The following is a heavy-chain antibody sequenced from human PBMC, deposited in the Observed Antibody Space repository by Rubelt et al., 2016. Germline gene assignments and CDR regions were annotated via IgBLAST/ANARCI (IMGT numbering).Heavy chain of an antibody. CDR2: INHSGST. D-gene: IGHD1-26*01. CDR1: GGSFSGYY. J-gene: IGHJ6*02. V-gene: IGHV4-34*01. Sequence: QVQLQQWGAGLLKPSETLSLTCAVYGGSFSGYYWSWIRQPPGKGLEWIGEINHSGSTNYNPSLKSGVTLSVDTSKNQFSLKLSSVTAADTAVYYCARGRMGFHYYYYGMDVWGQGTTVTVSS. CDR3: ARGRMGFHYYYYGMDV.